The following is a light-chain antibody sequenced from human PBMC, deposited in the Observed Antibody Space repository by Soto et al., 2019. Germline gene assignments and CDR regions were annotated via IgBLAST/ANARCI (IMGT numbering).Light chain of an antibody. CDR1: SSDVGGYNF. CDR2: DVS. V-gene: IGLV2-11*01. Sequence: QSALTQPRSVSGSPGQSVTISCTGTSSDVGGYNFVSWYQQHPGKAPKLMICDVSKRPSGVPDRFSGSKSGNTASLTISGLQAEDEADYYCCSYAGSYTEVFGTGTKVT. J-gene: IGLJ1*01. CDR3: CSYAGSYTEV.